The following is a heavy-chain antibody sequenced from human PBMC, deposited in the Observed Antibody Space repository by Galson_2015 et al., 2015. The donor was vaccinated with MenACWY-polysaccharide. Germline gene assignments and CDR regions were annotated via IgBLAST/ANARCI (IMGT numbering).Heavy chain of an antibody. CDR2: GSNK. D-gene: IGHD3-10*02. J-gene: IGHJ3*02. Sequence: GSNKVYADSVKGRFSVSRDNSKSTLYLEMNNLRAEDTALYYCAREGSRIVFHAFDTWGQGTMVIVSS. V-gene: IGHV3-33*01. CDR3: AREGSRIVFHAFDT.